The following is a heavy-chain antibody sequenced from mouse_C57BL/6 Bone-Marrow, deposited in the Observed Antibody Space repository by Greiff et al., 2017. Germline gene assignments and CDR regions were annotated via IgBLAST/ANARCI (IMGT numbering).Heavy chain of an antibody. CDR3: AGVITTSYYFDY. V-gene: IGHV1-55*01. J-gene: IGHJ2*01. CDR1: GYTFTSYW. D-gene: IGHD1-1*01. CDR2: IYPGSGST. Sequence: QVQLKQPGAELVKPGASVKMSCKASGYTFTSYWITWVKQRPGQGLEWIGDIYPGSGSTNYNEKFKSKATLTVDTSSSTAYMQLSSLTSEDSAVYYCAGVITTSYYFDYWGQGTTLTVSS.